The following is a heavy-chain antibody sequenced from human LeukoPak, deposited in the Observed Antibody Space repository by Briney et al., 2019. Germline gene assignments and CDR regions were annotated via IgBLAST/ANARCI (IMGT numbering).Heavy chain of an antibody. CDR1: GYFFTSYW. CDR2: IHPGDSDT. CDR3: ARLDNFWSGYWYYFDY. D-gene: IGHD3-3*01. J-gene: IGHJ4*02. V-gene: IGHV5-51*01. Sequence: GESLKFSFKGSGYFFTSYWIGWVRQMPGKGLEWMGVIHPGDSDTRYSPPFQGQVTISADKSISTAYLQWSSLKASDTAMYYCARLDNFWSGYWYYFDYWGQGTLVTVSS.